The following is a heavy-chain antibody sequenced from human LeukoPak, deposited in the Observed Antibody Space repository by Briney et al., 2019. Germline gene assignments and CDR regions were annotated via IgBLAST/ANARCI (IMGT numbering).Heavy chain of an antibody. D-gene: IGHD2-21*02. CDR3: ARSCGGDCYPDY. Sequence: GGSLRLSCKASGFTFSSYAMHWVRQAPGKGLEWVAVISHDGSNKYYADSVKGRFTISRDNSKNTLYLQMNSLRAEDTAVYYCARSCGGDCYPDYWGQGTLVTVSS. CDR1: GFTFSSYA. J-gene: IGHJ4*02. V-gene: IGHV3-30-3*01. CDR2: ISHDGSNK.